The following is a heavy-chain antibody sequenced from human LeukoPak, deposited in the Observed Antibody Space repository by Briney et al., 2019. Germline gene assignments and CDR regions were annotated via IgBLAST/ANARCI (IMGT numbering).Heavy chain of an antibody. Sequence: GGSLRLSCAASGFTFSSYAMSWVRQAPGKGLEWVSAISGSGGSTYYADSVKGRFTISRDNSKNTLYLQMNSLRAEDTAVYYCAKSFYQLRYGRSWYGVFDYWGQGTLVTVSS. J-gene: IGHJ4*02. CDR3: AKSFYQLRYGRSWYGVFDY. V-gene: IGHV3-23*01. CDR2: ISGSGGST. D-gene: IGHD6-13*01. CDR1: GFTFSSYA.